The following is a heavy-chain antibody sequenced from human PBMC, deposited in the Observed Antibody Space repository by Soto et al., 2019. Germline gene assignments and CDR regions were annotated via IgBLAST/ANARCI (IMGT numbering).Heavy chain of an antibody. J-gene: IGHJ4*02. V-gene: IGHV1-69*13. CDR3: AHLNSGYDDY. CDR2: IIPIFGTA. CDR1: GGTFSSYA. D-gene: IGHD5-12*01. Sequence: SVKVSCKASGGTFSSYAISWVRQAPGQGLEWMGGIIPIFGTANYAQKFQGRVTMTADESTSTAYMELSSLRSEDTAVYYCAHLNSGYDDYWGQGTLVTVSS.